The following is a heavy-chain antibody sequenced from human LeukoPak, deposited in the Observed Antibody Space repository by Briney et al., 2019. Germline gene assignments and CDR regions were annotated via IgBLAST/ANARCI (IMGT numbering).Heavy chain of an antibody. J-gene: IGHJ3*02. V-gene: IGHV4-34*01. Sequence: SETLSLTCAVYGGSFSGYYWSWIRQPPGKGLEWIGEINHSGSTNYNPSLKSRVTISVDTSKNQFSLKLSPVTAADTAVYYCARTIAMVRGVYAFDIWGQGTMVTVSS. CDR1: GGSFSGYY. D-gene: IGHD3-10*01. CDR3: ARTIAMVRGVYAFDI. CDR2: INHSGST.